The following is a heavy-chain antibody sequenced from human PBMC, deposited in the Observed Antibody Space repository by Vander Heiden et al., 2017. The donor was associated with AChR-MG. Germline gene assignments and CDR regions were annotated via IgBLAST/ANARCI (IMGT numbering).Heavy chain of an antibody. D-gene: IGHD3-10*01. CDR2: IRSKAYGETK. V-gene: IGHV3-49*03. J-gene: IGHJ4*02. Sequence: EVHLVESGGGLAQHGRSLRLSCSGSGFPFGDFAVSWFRQAPGKGLEWVGFIRSKAYGETKQYAASVRDRFIVSRDDSKNIAYLQMNSLISEDTGIYYCSRGRLWVASIGGHFDFWGQGALVTVSS. CDR3: SRGRLWVASIGGHFDF. CDR1: GFPFGDFA.